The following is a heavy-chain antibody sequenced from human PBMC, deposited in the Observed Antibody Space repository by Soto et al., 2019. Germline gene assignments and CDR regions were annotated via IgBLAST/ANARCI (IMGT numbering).Heavy chain of an antibody. CDR1: GASIDSTSSYY. D-gene: IGHD2-21*02. J-gene: IGHJ6*03. Sequence: SETLSLTCSVSGASIDSTSSYYCGWIRQPPGKGLEWIGSVYYSGSTSYNPSLKSRVTISVDTSDNEFSLKLTSVTAADTAVYYCARHDFYRSYLDAWGKGTTVTVSS. CDR2: VYYSGST. CDR3: ARHDFYRSYLDA. V-gene: IGHV4-39*01.